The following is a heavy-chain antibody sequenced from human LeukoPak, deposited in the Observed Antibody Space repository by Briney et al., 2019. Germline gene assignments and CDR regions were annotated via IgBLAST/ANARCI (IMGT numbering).Heavy chain of an antibody. CDR3: AREVDAGFGELLLGGSGGWDYFDY. V-gene: IGHV3-48*03. Sequence: GGSLRLSCAASGFTFSSYEMNWVRQAPGKGLEWVSYISSSGSTIYYADSVKGRFTISRDNAKNSLYLQMNSLRVEDTAVYYCAREVDAGFGELLLGGSGGWDYFDYWGQGTLVTVSS. J-gene: IGHJ4*02. CDR1: GFTFSSYE. D-gene: IGHD3-10*01. CDR2: ISSSGSTI.